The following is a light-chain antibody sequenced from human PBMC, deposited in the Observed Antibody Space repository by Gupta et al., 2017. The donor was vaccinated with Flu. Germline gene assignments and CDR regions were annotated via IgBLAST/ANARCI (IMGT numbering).Light chain of an antibody. Sequence: SSELTQDPAASIAGGQTVRITCQGDSLRSYYASWYQQKPGQAPVLVIYGNNNRPSGIPDRFSGSSSEITASLTIXGXQAEDEXDYYCNSRDSIGNHVVFGGGTKLTVL. CDR3: NSRDSIGNHVV. CDR2: GNN. J-gene: IGLJ2*01. V-gene: IGLV3-19*01. CDR1: SLRSYY.